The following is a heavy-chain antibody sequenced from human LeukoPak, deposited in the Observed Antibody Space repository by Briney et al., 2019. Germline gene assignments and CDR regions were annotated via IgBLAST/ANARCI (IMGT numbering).Heavy chain of an antibody. CDR2: ISSTNYI. CDR1: GFTFSAYS. Sequence: GGSLRLSCATSGFTFSAYSVTWVRQAPGKGLEWVSSISSTNYIYYADSIQGRFTISRDNAKNSLYLQMDSLRAEDTAVYYCARSIVGTTNRFDPWGQGTLVTVSS. V-gene: IGHV3-69-1*01. J-gene: IGHJ5*02. CDR3: ARSIVGTTNRFDP. D-gene: IGHD1-26*01.